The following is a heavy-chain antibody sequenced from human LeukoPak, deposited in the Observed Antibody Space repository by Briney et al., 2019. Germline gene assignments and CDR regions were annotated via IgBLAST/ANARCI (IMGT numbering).Heavy chain of an antibody. CDR1: GYTFTSYY. CDR3: ARDILGRSEKRPRDKYYYDSSGYLADY. D-gene: IGHD3-22*01. J-gene: IGHJ4*02. CDR2: INPSGGST. V-gene: IGHV1-46*01. Sequence: ASVKVSFKASGYTFTSYYMHWVRQAPGQGLEWMGLINPSGGSTSYAQKFQGRVTMTRDTSTSTVYMELSSLRSEDTAVYYCARDILGRSEKRPRDKYYYDSSGYLADYWGQGTLVTVSS.